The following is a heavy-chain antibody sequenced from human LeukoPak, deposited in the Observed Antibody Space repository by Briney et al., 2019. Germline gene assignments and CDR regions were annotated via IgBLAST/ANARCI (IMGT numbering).Heavy chain of an antibody. D-gene: IGHD3-9*01. V-gene: IGHV4-59*01. CDR2: IYYSGST. Sequence: SETLSLTCTVSGVSISSYYWSWLRQPPGKGLEGVGYIYYSGSTNYKPSLKSRVTISVDTSKNQFSLKLSSVTAADTAVYYCARARPGDILTGYYLFGGAFDIWGQGTMVTVSS. CDR1: GVSISSYY. J-gene: IGHJ3*02. CDR3: ARARPGDILTGYYLFGGAFDI.